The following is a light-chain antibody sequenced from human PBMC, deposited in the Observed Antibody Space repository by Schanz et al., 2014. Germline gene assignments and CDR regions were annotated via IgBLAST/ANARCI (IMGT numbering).Light chain of an antibody. CDR1: SSDVGGYNY. CDR2: EVS. Sequence: QSALTQPPSASGSPGQSVSISCTGTSSDVGGYNYVSWYQQHPGKAPRLLIYEVSERPSGVPDRFSGSKSGNTASLTVSGLLAEDEADYYCSSYAGSNKLGMFGGGTKLTVL. CDR3: SSYAGSNKLGM. V-gene: IGLV2-8*01. J-gene: IGLJ3*02.